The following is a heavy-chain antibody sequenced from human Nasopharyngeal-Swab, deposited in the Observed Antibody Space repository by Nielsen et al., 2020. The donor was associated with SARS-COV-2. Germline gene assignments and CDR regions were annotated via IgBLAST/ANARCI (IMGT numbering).Heavy chain of an antibody. J-gene: IGHJ6*02. V-gene: IGHV1-8*01. D-gene: IGHD2-21*02. Sequence: ASAQVSCKASGYTFTSYDINWVRQATGQGLEWMGWMNPNSGNTGYAQKFQGRVTMTRNTSISTAYMELSSLRSEDTAVYYCARGAGDSYYYYYYGMDVWGQGTTVTVSS. CDR2: MNPNSGNT. CDR1: GYTFTSYD. CDR3: ARGAGDSYYYYYYGMDV.